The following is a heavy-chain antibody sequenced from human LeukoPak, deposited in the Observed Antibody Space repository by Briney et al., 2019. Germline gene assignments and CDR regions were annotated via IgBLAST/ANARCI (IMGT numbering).Heavy chain of an antibody. CDR1: GYSFTSYW. Sequence: GESLKISCKGSGYSFTSYWIGWVRQMPGKGLEWMGIIYPGDSDTRYSPSFQGQVTISADKSISTAYLQWSSLKASDTAMYYCARIIQQLVLDDAFGIWGQGTMVTVSS. CDR3: ARIIQQLVLDDAFGI. J-gene: IGHJ3*02. D-gene: IGHD6-13*01. CDR2: IYPGDSDT. V-gene: IGHV5-51*01.